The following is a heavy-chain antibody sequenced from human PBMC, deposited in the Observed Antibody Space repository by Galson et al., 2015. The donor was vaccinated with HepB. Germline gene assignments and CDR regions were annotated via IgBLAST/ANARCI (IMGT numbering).Heavy chain of an antibody. V-gene: IGHV4-34*01. D-gene: IGHD3-3*01. Sequence: LSLTCAVYGGSFSGYYWSWIRQPPRKGLEWIGEINHSGSTNYNPSLKSRVTISVDTSKNQFSLKLSSVTAADTAVYYCARLYYDFWSGYPSDYWGQGTLVTVSS. CDR1: GGSFSGYY. J-gene: IGHJ4*02. CDR3: ARLYYDFWSGYPSDY. CDR2: INHSGST.